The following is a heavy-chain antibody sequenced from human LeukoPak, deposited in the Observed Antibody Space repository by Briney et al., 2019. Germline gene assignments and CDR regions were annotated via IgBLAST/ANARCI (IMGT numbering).Heavy chain of an antibody. D-gene: IGHD2-8*01. CDR2: FDPEDGET. Sequence: GASVKVSCKVSGYTLTELSMHWVRQAPGKGLEWMGGFDPEDGETNYAQKFQGRVTMTEDTSTDTAYMELSSLRSEDTAVYYCATDIVLMVYARQPGWGQGTLVTVSS. J-gene: IGHJ4*02. CDR1: GYTLTELS. V-gene: IGHV1-24*01. CDR3: ATDIVLMVYARQPG.